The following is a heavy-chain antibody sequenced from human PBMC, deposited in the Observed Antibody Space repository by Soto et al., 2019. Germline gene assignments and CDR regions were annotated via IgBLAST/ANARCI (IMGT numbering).Heavy chain of an antibody. D-gene: IGHD2-2*01. CDR3: ARSQGSSTSLEIYYYYYYGMDV. V-gene: IGHV1-69*01. Sequence: QVQLVQSGAEVKKPGSSVNVSCKASGGTFSSYAISWVRQAPGQGLEWMGGIIPITGTANYAQKFQGRVTITADESTSTAYMELSSLRLEDTAVYYCARSQGSSTSLEIYYYYYYGMDVWGQGTTVTVSS. CDR1: GGTFSSYA. J-gene: IGHJ6*02. CDR2: IIPITGTA.